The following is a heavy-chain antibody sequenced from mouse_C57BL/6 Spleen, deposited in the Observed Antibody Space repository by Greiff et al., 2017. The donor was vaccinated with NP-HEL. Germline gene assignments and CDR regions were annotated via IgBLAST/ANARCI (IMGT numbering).Heavy chain of an antibody. V-gene: IGHV1-20*01. J-gene: IGHJ2*01. CDR3: ARDEYPYFDY. D-gene: IGHD5-2*01. Sequence: SGYSFTGYFMNWVMQSHGKSLEWIGRINPYNGDTFYNQKFKGKATMTVDKSSSTAHMELRSLTSEDSAVYYCARDEYPYFDYWGQGTTLTVSS. CDR2: INPYNGDT. CDR1: GYSFTGYF.